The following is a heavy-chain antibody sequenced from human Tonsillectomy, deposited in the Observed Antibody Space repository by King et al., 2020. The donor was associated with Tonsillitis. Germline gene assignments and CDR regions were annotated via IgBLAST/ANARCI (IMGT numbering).Heavy chain of an antibody. CDR2: IYPGDSDT. D-gene: IGHD2-21*02. Sequence: VQLVESGAEVKKPGESLKISCKGSGYSFTNYWNGWVRQMPGKGLEWMGIIYPGDSDTRYSPSFQGQVTISADKSISAAYLQWSSLKASDTAMYYCARHIVVVTEAFDIWGQGTMVTVSS. CDR3: ARHIVVVTEAFDI. CDR1: GYSFTNYW. J-gene: IGHJ3*02. V-gene: IGHV5-51*01.